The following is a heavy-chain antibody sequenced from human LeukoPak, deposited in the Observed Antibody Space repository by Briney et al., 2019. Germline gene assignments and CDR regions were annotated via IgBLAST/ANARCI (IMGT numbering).Heavy chain of an antibody. D-gene: IGHD5-18*01. CDR2: INPSGGST. CDR3: ARVEWEYTAMVTGPRGMDV. CDR1: GYTFTSYY. J-gene: IGHJ6*02. Sequence: ASMKVSCKASGYTFTSYYMHWVRQAPGQGLEWMGIINPSGGSTSYAQKFQGRVTMTRDTSTSTVYMELSSLRSEDTAVYYCARVEWEYTAMVTGPRGMDVWGQGTTVTVSS. V-gene: IGHV1-46*01.